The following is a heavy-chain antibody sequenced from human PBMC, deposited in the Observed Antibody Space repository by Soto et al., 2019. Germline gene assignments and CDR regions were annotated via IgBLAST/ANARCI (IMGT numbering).Heavy chain of an antibody. J-gene: IGHJ4*01. V-gene: IGHV4-38-2*01. CDR3: ARLPYSYSGYDETYFDY. D-gene: IGHD5-12*01. CDR2: IYHSGST. CDR1: GYSITSGYY. Sequence: PSETLSLTCAVSGYSITSGYYWGWIRQPPGKGLEWIGSIYHSGSTYYNPSLKSRVTISVDTPQKLFSLKLSSVTAADTAVYYCARLPYSYSGYDETYFDYWGHGTLVTVSS.